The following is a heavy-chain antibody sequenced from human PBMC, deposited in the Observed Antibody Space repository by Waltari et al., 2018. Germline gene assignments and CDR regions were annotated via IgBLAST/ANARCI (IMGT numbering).Heavy chain of an antibody. V-gene: IGHV3-74*01. D-gene: IGHD2-15*01. CDR1: RFTVRRYW. Sequence: EVQVVESGGGLVQPGGSLRLSCAASRFTVRRYWMHWVRQAPGKGLVWVSRINPDGNTINNADSVRGRFTISRDSARNTLYLQMNSLRADDTAVYYCVRDFGGNLDSWGQGTLVTVSS. CDR3: VRDFGGNLDS. J-gene: IGHJ4*02. CDR2: INPDGNTI.